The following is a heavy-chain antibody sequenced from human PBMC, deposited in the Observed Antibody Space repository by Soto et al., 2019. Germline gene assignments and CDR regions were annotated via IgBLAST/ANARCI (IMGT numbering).Heavy chain of an antibody. CDR3: ARVAGTFYWYFDL. J-gene: IGHJ2*01. CDR1: GGSISSGDYY. CDR2: IYYSGST. Sequence: QVQLQESGPGLVKPSQTLSLTCTVSGGSISSGDYYWSWIRQPPGKGLEWIGYIYYSGSTYYNPSLMSRVTISVDTSKNQFSLKLSSVTAADTAVYYCARVAGTFYWYFDLWGRGTLVTVSS. D-gene: IGHD3-10*01. V-gene: IGHV4-30-4*01.